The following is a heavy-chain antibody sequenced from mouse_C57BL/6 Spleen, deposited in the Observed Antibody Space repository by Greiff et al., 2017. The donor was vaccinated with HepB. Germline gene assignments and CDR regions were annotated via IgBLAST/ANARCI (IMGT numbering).Heavy chain of an antibody. CDR3: ARDYYSNFYFDY. J-gene: IGHJ2*01. Sequence: QVQLQQPGAELVKPGASVKLSCKASGYTFTSYWMHWVKQRPGQGLEWIGMIHPNSGSTNYNEKFKSKATLTVDKSSSTAYMQLSGLTSEDSAVYYCARDYYSNFYFDYWGQGTTLTVSS. V-gene: IGHV1-64*01. D-gene: IGHD2-5*01. CDR2: IHPNSGST. CDR1: GYTFTSYW.